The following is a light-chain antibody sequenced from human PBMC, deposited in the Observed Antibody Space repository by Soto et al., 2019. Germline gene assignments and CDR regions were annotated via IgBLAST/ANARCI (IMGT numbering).Light chain of an antibody. CDR2: KAS. J-gene: IGKJ2*01. CDR3: QQYDRFPYT. CDR1: QSLSYW. V-gene: IGKV1-5*03. Sequence: DIQMTQSPSTLSASVGDTVTITCRASQSLSYWLAWYQQKPGQAPKLLIHKASTLESGVPSRFSGSGSGTEFTLTISSLQPDDLAPFYCQQYDRFPYTFGQGTKLEIK.